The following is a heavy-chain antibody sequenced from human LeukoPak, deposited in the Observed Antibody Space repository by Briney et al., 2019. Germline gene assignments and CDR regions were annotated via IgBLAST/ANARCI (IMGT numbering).Heavy chain of an antibody. V-gene: IGHV3-23*01. CDR3: AKARIAAAGTGAFDV. CDR1: GLTVSSYG. J-gene: IGHJ3*01. CDR2: FSATDGSA. Sequence: GGSLRLSCAASGLTVSSYGMTWVRQAPGEGLEWVSAFSATDGSAQYAESVRGRFTISRDNSKNSLYLQMNSLRDEDTAVYFCAKARIAAAGTGAFDVWGQGTMVTVSS. D-gene: IGHD6-13*01.